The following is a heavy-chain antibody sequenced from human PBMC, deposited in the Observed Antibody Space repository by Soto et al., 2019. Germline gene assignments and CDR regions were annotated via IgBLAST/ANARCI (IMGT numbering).Heavy chain of an antibody. V-gene: IGHV4-31*03. CDR2: IYYIGSS. D-gene: IGHD2-15*01. Sequence: LSLTCSVSGGSISTASYYWSWIRQHPGKCLEWIGYIYYIGSSNYNPSLKSRVDISLDTSKNQFSLKVTSVTAADTAVYYCARGESGCSGGSCYSTYYYYAMDVWGQGPTVTVSS. CDR1: GGSISTASYY. CDR3: ARGESGCSGGSCYSTYYYYAMDV. J-gene: IGHJ6*02.